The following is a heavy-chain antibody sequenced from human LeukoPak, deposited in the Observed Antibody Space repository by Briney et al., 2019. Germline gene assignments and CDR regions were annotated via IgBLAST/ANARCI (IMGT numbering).Heavy chain of an antibody. J-gene: IGHJ5*02. Sequence: SVKVSCKTSGDTLTKYAISWVRQGPGQGLEWLGRIIPVYGTPDYAQKFKDRVSITADKSTGTAYMALSSLTYEDTAVYFCVRDHYKVTVVSLEDGYNCFDLWGQGTLVTVSS. CDR3: VRDHYKVTVVSLEDGYNCFDL. CDR1: GDTLTKYA. CDR2: IIPVYGTP. V-gene: IGHV1-69*06. D-gene: IGHD3-10*01.